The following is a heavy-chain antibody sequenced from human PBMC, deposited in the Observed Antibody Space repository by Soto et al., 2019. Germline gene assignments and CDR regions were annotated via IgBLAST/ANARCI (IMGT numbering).Heavy chain of an antibody. Sequence: QVQLVQSGAEVKKPGASVKVSCQASGYTFTSYGISWVRQAPGQGLEWMGWISAYNGNTNYAQKLQGRVTMTTDTSTSSADMELRSLRSDATAVYYGARGGQWLTPDYWGQGTLVTVCS. CDR2: ISAYNGNT. V-gene: IGHV1-18*01. CDR3: ARGGQWLTPDY. CDR1: GYTFTSYG. D-gene: IGHD6-19*01. J-gene: IGHJ4*02.